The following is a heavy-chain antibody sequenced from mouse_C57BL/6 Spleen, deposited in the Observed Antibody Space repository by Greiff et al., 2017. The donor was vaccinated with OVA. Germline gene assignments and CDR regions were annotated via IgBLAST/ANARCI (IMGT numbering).Heavy chain of an antibody. Sequence: VQLQQPGAELVKPGASVKLSCKASGYTFTSYWMQWVKQRPGQGLEWIGEIDPSDSYNNYNQKFKGKATLTVDTSSSTAYMQLSSLTSEDSAVYYCAKRATGNYFDYWGQGTTLTVSS. V-gene: IGHV1-50*01. CDR3: AKRATGNYFDY. CDR1: GYTFTSYW. J-gene: IGHJ2*01. D-gene: IGHD3-1*01. CDR2: IDPSDSYN.